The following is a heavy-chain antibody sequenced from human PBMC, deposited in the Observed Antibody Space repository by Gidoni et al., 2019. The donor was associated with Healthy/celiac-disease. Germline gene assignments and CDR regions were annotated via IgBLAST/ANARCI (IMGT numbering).Heavy chain of an antibody. CDR2: INHSGST. J-gene: IGHJ2*01. Sequence: QVQLQQWGAGRLKPSETLSLTCAVYGGSFSGYYWSWIRQPPGKGLEWIGEINHSGSTNYNPSLKSRVTISVDTSKNQFSLKLSSVTAADTAVYYCARGSGYYDSSGYRLWYFDLWGRGTLVTVSS. V-gene: IGHV4-34*01. CDR1: GGSFSGYY. D-gene: IGHD3-22*01. CDR3: ARGSGYYDSSGYRLWYFDL.